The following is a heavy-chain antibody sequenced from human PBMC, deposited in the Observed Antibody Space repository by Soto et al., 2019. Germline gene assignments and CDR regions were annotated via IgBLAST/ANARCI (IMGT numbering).Heavy chain of an antibody. V-gene: IGHV4-39*01. CDR3: ARHPRDDYNYGGSGIFDY. CDR1: GGSISSRTFW. Sequence: QLQLQESGPGLVKPSETLSLTCSVSGGSISSRTFWWAWIRQPPGKGLEWIGDLYYSGSSYSSPSLKSRVTLSVDTSKNQLSLKLNSVTAADTAVYYCARHPRDDYNYGGSGIFDYWGQGTLVTVSS. J-gene: IGHJ4*02. D-gene: IGHD4-4*01. CDR2: LYYSGSS.